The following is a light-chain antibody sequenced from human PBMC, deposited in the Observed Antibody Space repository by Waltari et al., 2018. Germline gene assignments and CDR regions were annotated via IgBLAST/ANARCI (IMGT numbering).Light chain of an antibody. V-gene: IGLV3-21*02. CDR2: DGS. J-gene: IGLJ2*01. CDR3: QVWDPSTDHVL. CDR1: NIGSER. Sequence: SYVLTQPPSVSVAPGQTASIACGGDNIGSERVQWYQQKPGQAPVMVLFDGSDRPLGIPYRISGSKSGNTATLTISGVEAGDEAAYYCQVWDPSTDHVLFGGGTKLTVL.